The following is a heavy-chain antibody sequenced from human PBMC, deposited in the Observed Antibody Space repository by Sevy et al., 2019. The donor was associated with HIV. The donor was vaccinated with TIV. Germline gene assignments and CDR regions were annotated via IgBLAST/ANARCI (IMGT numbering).Heavy chain of an antibody. D-gene: IGHD3-22*01. V-gene: IGHV3-33*01. CDR3: ARDGTPTEVYYYDSSGYHDY. Sequence: GSLRLSCAASGFTFSSYGMHWVRQAPGKGLEWVAVIWYDGSNKYYADSVKGRFTISRDNSKNTLYLQMNGLRAEDTAVYYCARDGTPTEVYYYDSSGYHDYWGQGTLVTVSS. J-gene: IGHJ4*02. CDR2: IWYDGSNK. CDR1: GFTFSSYG.